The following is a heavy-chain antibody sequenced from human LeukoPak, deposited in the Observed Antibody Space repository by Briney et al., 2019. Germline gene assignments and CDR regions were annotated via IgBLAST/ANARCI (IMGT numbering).Heavy chain of an antibody. CDR2: IRGSDGST. V-gene: IGHV3-23*01. Sequence: GSLRLFLSALGFNLYPQALKLVRQASRKGVEGVSSIRGSDGSTYYADSVKGRFAISRDNSKNTLYLQMNSLRAEDTAVYYCAKDVFGDYGGLDYWGQGTLVTVSS. D-gene: IGHD4-23*01. CDR1: GFNLYPQA. J-gene: IGHJ4*02. CDR3: AKDVFGDYGGLDY.